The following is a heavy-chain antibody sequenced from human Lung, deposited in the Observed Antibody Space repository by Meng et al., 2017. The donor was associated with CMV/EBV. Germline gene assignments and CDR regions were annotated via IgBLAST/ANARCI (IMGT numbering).Heavy chain of an antibody. D-gene: IGHD2-15*01. Sequence: GGSLRLXCATSGFIFSTYAMNWVRQAPGKGLEWVSTINSGSRGTIFYANSVRGRFTISRDDSRNTLYLQMISLRAEDTAIYYCAKRLPYYGMDVWGQGTAVTVSS. CDR1: GFIFSTYA. J-gene: IGHJ6*01. V-gene: IGHV3-23*01. CDR3: AKRLPYYGMDV. CDR2: INSGSRGTI.